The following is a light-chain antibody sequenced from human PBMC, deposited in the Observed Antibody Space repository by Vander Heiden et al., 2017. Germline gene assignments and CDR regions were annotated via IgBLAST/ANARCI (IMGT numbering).Light chain of an antibody. Sequence: ETVLTQSPATLSLSPGERATLSCRASQSVDGYLAWYQQQPGQAPRLLIYDASERATGVPARFSGTGSETDFTLTISSLEPEDFADYYCQQRSNWPPKYSFGQGTKVQLK. V-gene: IGKV3-11*01. CDR2: DAS. CDR3: QQRSNWPPKYS. J-gene: IGKJ2*03. CDR1: QSVDGY.